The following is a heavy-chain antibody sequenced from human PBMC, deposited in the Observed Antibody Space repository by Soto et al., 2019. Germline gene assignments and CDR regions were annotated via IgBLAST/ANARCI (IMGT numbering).Heavy chain of an antibody. Sequence: TLRLPLTVAGGTIIDFDWSRIRQPPGKGLEWIGFIYYSGSANYNPSLKSRVAISIDTSKNQFSLKLSSVTAADTAVYYCARSRYYYDSSGYYQYYFDYWGQGTLVTVSS. V-gene: IGHV4-59*08. CDR3: ARSRYYYDSSGYYQYYFDY. J-gene: IGHJ4*02. CDR2: IYYSGSA. D-gene: IGHD3-22*01. CDR1: GGTIIDFD.